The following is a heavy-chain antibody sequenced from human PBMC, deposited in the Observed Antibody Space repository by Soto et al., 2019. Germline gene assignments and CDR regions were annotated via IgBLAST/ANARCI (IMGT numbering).Heavy chain of an antibody. CDR1: GYTFRNYG. Sequence: QVQLVQSGAEVKRPGASVKVSCKASGYTFRNYGITWVRQAPGQGLEWMAWISPYNGNTNYAQDLQGRVTMKTDTPTSTAYMELRNITSEHTAICYCERYLVSGSDFWRAYNGGYFDYWGQLTVVTVSS. D-gene: IGHD3-3*01. CDR2: ISPYNGNT. CDR3: ERYLVSGSDFWRAYNGGYFDY. V-gene: IGHV1-18*01. J-gene: IGHJ4*02.